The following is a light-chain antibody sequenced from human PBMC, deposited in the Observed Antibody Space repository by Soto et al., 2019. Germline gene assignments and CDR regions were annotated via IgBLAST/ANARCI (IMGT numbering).Light chain of an antibody. Sequence: QSVLTQPPSASGSPGQSVTISCTRTSSDVGGYNYVSWYQQHPGKAPTLLIFEVSKRPSGVPDRFSGSKSGNTASLTVSGLQAEDEADYYCSSYAGSILYVFGTGTKLTVL. CDR1: SSDVGGYNY. CDR3: SSYAGSILYV. V-gene: IGLV2-8*01. J-gene: IGLJ1*01. CDR2: EVS.